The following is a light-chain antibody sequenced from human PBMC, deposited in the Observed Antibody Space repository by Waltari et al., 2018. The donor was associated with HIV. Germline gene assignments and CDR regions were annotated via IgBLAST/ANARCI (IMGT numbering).Light chain of an antibody. V-gene: IGKV1-39*01. J-gene: IGKJ4*01. CDR1: QSISTY. CDR2: GAF. Sequence: DIQMTQSPSSLSASVGDRVTITCRASQSISTYLNWYQQKPGEAPKLLIYGAFSLQSGVPSGFSGSGSGTDFTLTITSLQPEDFATYYCQQSYRIPLTFGGGTKVELK. CDR3: QQSYRIPLT.